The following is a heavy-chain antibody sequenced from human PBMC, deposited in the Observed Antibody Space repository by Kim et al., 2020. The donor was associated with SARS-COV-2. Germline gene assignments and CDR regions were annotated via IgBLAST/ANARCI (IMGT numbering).Heavy chain of an antibody. V-gene: IGHV3-30*18. Sequence: GGSLRLSCAASGFTFSGFAMHWVRQAPGKGLEWLAGITIDGNSYYYASSVKGRFTFSRDNSNTTLSLEVHSLRIEDTDVDLCAKPRGYSSGWYVAFD. D-gene: IGHD6-13*01. J-gene: IGHJ3*01. CDR2: ITIDGNSY. CDR3: AKPRGYSSGWYVAFD. CDR1: GFTFSGFA.